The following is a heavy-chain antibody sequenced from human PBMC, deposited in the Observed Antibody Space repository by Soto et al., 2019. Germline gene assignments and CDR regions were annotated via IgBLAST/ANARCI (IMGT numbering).Heavy chain of an antibody. D-gene: IGHD5-12*01. J-gene: IGHJ4*02. Sequence: SETLSLTCAFSGASIGTNNWWSWVRQPPGKGLEWIGEVYHSGTTNCNPSLKSRVTISIDKSKNQFSLTLTSMTAADTALYYCAVPGRGDFDYWSQGTLVTVS. CDR3: AVPGRGDFDY. CDR1: GASIGTNNW. V-gene: IGHV4-4*02. CDR2: VYHSGTT.